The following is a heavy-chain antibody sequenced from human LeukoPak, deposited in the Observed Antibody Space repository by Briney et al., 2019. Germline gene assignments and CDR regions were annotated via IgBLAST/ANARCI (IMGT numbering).Heavy chain of an antibody. D-gene: IGHD3-16*01. CDR1: GFTFSSYW. CDR2: INSDGSST. V-gene: IGHV3-74*01. J-gene: IGHJ6*02. CDR3: AREYYDYVWGSYPYGMDV. Sequence: GGSLRLSCAAPGFTFSSYWMHWVRQAPGKGLGWVSRINSDGSSTSYADSVKGRFTISRDNAKNTLYLQMNSLRAEDTAVYYCAREYYDYVWGSYPYGMDVWGQGTTVTVSS.